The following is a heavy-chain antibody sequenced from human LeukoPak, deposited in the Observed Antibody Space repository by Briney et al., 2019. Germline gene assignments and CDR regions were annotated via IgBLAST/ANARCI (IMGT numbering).Heavy chain of an antibody. J-gene: IGHJ4*02. CDR2: IIPIFGTA. V-gene: IGHV1-69*05. Sequence: ASVKVSCKASGGTFISHAISWVRQAPAQGLEWMGGIIPIFGTANYAHKFQGRVTITTDESTSTAYMYLSSLRSEDTAVYFCARAFSIRLPGGQPFDYWGQGTLVTVSS. D-gene: IGHD1-14*01. CDR3: ARAFSIRLPGGQPFDY. CDR1: GGTFISHA.